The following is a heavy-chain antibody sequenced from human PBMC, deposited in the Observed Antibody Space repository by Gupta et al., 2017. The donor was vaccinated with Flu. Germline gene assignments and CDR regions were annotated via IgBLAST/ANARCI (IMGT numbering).Heavy chain of an antibody. V-gene: IGHV4-59*01. CDR3: ARETREEYTAMAYWYFDL. Sequence: QVQLQESGPGLVKPSETLSLTCTVSGGSISSYYWSWIRQPPGKGLEWIGYIYYSGSTNYNPSLKSRVTISVDTSKNQFSLKLSSVTAADTAVYYCARETREEYTAMAYWYFDLWGRGTLVTVSS. CDR2: IYYSGST. J-gene: IGHJ2*01. D-gene: IGHD5-18*01. CDR1: GGSISSYY.